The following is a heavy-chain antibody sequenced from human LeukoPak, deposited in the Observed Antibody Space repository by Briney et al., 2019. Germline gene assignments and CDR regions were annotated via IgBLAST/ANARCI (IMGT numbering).Heavy chain of an antibody. Sequence: PSETLSLTCTVSGGSISSSSYYWGWIRQPPGKGLEWFGSIYYSGSTYYNPSLKSRVTISVDTSKNQFSLKLSSVTAADTAVYYCARDYYYDRGYFDYWGQGTLVTVSS. J-gene: IGHJ4*02. V-gene: IGHV4-39*07. CDR2: IYYSGST. CDR3: ARDYYYDRGYFDY. D-gene: IGHD3-22*01. CDR1: GGSISSSSYY.